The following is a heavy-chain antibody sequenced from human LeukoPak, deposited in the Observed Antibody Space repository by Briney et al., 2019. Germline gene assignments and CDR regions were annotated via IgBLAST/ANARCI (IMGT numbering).Heavy chain of an antibody. J-gene: IGHJ6*02. CDR2: INPNSGGT. Sequence: GGSVKVSCKASGYTFTGYYMHWVRQAPGQGLEWMGWINPNSGGTNYAQKFQGRVTMTRDTSISTAYMELGRLRADDTAVYYCARDASGSYYYYSMDVWGQGTTVTVSS. CDR1: GYTFTGYY. D-gene: IGHD1-26*01. CDR3: ARDASGSYYYYSMDV. V-gene: IGHV1-2*02.